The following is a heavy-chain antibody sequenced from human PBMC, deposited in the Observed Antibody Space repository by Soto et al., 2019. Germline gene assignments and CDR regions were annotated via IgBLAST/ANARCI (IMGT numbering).Heavy chain of an antibody. J-gene: IGHJ3*02. Sequence: GGSLRLSCAASGFTFSSYSMNWVRQAPGKGLEWVSYISSSSSTIYYADSVKGRFTISRDNAKNSLYLQMNSLRAEDTAVYYCARVEDSSGPDAFDIWGQGTMVTVSS. D-gene: IGHD6-19*01. CDR3: ARVEDSSGPDAFDI. V-gene: IGHV3-48*01. CDR1: GFTFSSYS. CDR2: ISSSSSTI.